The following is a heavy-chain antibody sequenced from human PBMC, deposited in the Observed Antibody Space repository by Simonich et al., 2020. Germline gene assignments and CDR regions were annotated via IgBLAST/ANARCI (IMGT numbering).Heavy chain of an antibody. J-gene: IGHJ4*02. V-gene: IGHV3-21*01. CDR1: GFTFSSYS. Sequence: EVQLVESGGGLVNPGGSLRLSCADSGFTFSSYSMNWVREAPGKELEWVSSISSSSSYIYYADSGKGRFTISRDNAKNSLYLQMNSLRAEDTAVYYCARANERDYWGQGTLVTVSS. CDR3: ARANERDY. D-gene: IGHD1-1*01. CDR2: ISSSSSYI.